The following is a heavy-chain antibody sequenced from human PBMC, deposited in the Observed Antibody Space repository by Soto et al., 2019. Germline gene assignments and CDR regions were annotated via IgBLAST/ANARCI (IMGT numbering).Heavy chain of an antibody. J-gene: IGHJ6*02. CDR3: AKDGTGPGYYYYGMDV. Sequence: PGGSMRLSCAASGFNFGNNCMHWVRQAPGKGLEWVAVISYDGSNKYYADSVKGRFTISRDNSKNTLYLQMNSLRAEDTAVYYCAKDGTGPGYYYYGMDVWGQGTPVTVSS. CDR2: ISYDGSNK. V-gene: IGHV3-30*18. CDR1: GFNFGNNC.